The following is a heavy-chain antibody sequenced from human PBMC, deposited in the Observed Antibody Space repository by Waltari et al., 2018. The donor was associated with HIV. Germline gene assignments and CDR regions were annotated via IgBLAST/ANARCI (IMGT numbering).Heavy chain of an antibody. D-gene: IGHD2-15*01. V-gene: IGHV3-9*01. CDR2: ISWNSGSI. CDR1: GFTFDDYA. CDR3: ARGLGLTVVVSGIRPFDY. J-gene: IGHJ4*02. Sequence: EVQLVESGGGLVQPGRSLRLSCAASGFTFDDYAMHWVRQAPGKGLEWVSGISWNSGSIGDADSVKGRFTISRDNAKNSLYLQMNSLTAEDTAIYYCARGLGLTVVVSGIRPFDYWGQGTLVTVSS.